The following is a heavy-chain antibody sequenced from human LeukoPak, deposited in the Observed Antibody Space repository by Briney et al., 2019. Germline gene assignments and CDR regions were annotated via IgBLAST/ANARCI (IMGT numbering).Heavy chain of an antibody. CDR1: GLPFSKTW. D-gene: IGHD3-22*01. Sequence: GGSLRLSCIGSGLPFSKTWVMWVRQTRGKGQEWVANINQDGGANSYVDSVKGRFTISRDNSKNTLYLQMNSLRAEDTAVYYCASGYYDSPLRGWGQGTLVTVSS. CDR3: ASGYYDSPLRG. CDR2: INQDGGAN. J-gene: IGHJ4*02. V-gene: IGHV3-7*03.